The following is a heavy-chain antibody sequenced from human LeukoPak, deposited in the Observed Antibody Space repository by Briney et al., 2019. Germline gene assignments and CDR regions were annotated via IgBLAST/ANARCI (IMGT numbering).Heavy chain of an antibody. CDR3: ASVQGWRYNYGYFDY. CDR2: IYYSGST. D-gene: IGHD5-18*01. J-gene: IGHJ4*02. CDR1: GGSIGSGSYY. Sequence: SETLSLTCTVSGGSIGSGSYYWSWIRQPPGKGLEWIGYIYYSGSTNYNPSLKSRVTISVDASKNQFSLKLSSVTAADTAVYYCASVQGWRYNYGYFDYWGQGALFTVSS. V-gene: IGHV4-61*01.